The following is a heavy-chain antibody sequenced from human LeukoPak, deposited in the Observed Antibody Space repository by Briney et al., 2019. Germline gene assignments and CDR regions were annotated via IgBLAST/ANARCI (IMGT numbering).Heavy chain of an antibody. V-gene: IGHV4-4*07. CDR3: ARDPQLGPFDY. J-gene: IGHJ4*02. Sequence: SETLSLTCAVYGGSFSGYYWSWIRQPAGKGLEWIGRIYTSGRTNYNPSLKSRVTMSVDTSKKQFSLKLSSVNAADTAVYYCARDPQLGPFDYWGQGTLVTVSS. D-gene: IGHD6-6*01. CDR1: GGSFSGYY. CDR2: IYTSGRT.